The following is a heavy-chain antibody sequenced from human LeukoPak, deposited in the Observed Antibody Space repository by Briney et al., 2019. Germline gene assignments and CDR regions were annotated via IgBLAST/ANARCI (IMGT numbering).Heavy chain of an antibody. CDR3: ARAGLIHDAFDI. D-gene: IGHD3-16*01. J-gene: IGHJ3*02. V-gene: IGHV3-30-3*01. Sequence: GRSLRLSCAASGFTFSSYAMHWVRQAPGKGLEWVAVISYDGSNKYYADSVKGRFTISRDNSKNTPYLQMNSLRAEDTAVYYCARAGLIHDAFDIWGQGTMVTVSS. CDR1: GFTFSSYA. CDR2: ISYDGSNK.